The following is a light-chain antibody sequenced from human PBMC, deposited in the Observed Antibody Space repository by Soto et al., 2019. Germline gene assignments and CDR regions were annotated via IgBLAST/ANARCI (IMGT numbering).Light chain of an antibody. V-gene: IGKV3-20*01. CDR3: HQCVSSLS. Sequence: EIVLTQSPGTLSLYTGERATLSCRASQSVSSSYLAWYQQKPGQAPRLLIYDTSSRATGIPDRFSGSGSGTDFTLAISRLEPEDFAVYYCHQCVSSLSFGQGTKVELK. CDR2: DTS. CDR1: QSVSSSY. J-gene: IGKJ1*01.